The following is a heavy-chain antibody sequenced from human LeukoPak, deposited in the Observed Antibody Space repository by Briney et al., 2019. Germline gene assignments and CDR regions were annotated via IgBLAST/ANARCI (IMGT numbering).Heavy chain of an antibody. CDR2: IYSDGNT. CDR3: ARDPYYAESGDP. Sequence: TGGSLRLSCAASGFTVSSHYMTWVRQAPGKGLECVSIIYSDGNTHYADSVKGRFTLSRDNSKNTLYLQMNSLRAEDTAVYYCARDPYYAESGDPWGQGTLVTVSS. D-gene: IGHD3-3*01. CDR1: GFTVSSHY. J-gene: IGHJ5*02. V-gene: IGHV3-53*01.